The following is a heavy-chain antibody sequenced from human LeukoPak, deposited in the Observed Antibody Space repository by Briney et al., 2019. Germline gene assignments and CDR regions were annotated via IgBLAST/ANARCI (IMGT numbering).Heavy chain of an antibody. V-gene: IGHV3-23*01. D-gene: IGHD5-18*01. Sequence: RSLILSCAASGFTFSSYAMHWVRQAPGKGLEWVSAISGSGGSTYYADSVKGRFTISRDNSKNTLYLQMNSLRAEDTAVYYCAKDTSGYSYDYWGQGTLVTVSS. CDR1: GFTFSSYA. J-gene: IGHJ4*02. CDR2: ISGSGGST. CDR3: AKDTSGYSYDY.